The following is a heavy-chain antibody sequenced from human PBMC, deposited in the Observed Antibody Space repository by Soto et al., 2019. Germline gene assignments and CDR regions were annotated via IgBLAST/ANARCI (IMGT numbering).Heavy chain of an antibody. V-gene: IGHV5-10-1*01. CDR2: IDPSDSQT. Sequence: GESLKISCKGSGYSFAGYWITWVRQKPGKGLEWMGRIDPSDSQTYYSPSFRGHVTISVTKSITTVFLQWSSLRASDAAMYYRARQIYDSDTGPNFQYYFDSWGQGTPVTVSS. CDR1: GYSFAGYW. D-gene: IGHD3-22*01. J-gene: IGHJ4*02. CDR3: ARQIYDSDTGPNFQYYFDS.